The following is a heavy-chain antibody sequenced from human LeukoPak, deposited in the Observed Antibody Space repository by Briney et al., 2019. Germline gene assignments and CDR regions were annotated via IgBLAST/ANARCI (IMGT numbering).Heavy chain of an antibody. Sequence: GRSLRLSCAASGFTFDDYAMHWVRQAPGKGLEWVSGISWNSGSIGYADSVKGRFTISRDNAKNSLYLQVNSLRAEDMALYYCATSKGSNYAFDYWGQGTLVTVSS. CDR3: ATSKGSNYAFDY. V-gene: IGHV3-9*03. CDR1: GFTFDDYA. D-gene: IGHD4-11*01. CDR2: ISWNSGSI. J-gene: IGHJ4*02.